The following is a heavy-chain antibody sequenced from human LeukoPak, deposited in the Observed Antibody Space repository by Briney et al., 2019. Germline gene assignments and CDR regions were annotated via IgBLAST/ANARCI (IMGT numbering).Heavy chain of an antibody. D-gene: IGHD5-12*01. Sequence: PGGSLRLSCEASGFTFSSYAMSWVRPAPGKGLEWVSVISGSGDSTYYADSVEGRCTISRDNSKDGLYLQMNSLRAEDTAVYYCARVGYSGYDYDYWGQGTLVTVSS. J-gene: IGHJ4*02. V-gene: IGHV3-23*01. CDR2: ISGSGDST. CDR3: ARVGYSGYDYDY. CDR1: GFTFSSYA.